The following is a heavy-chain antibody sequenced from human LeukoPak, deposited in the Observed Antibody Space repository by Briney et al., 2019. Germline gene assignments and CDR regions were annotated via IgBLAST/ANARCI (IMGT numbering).Heavy chain of an antibody. CDR3: ARDRDGYNGKYYFDY. Sequence: SETLSLTCTVSGASIGNSRFYWGWIRQPPGKGLEWFGSIYYSGSTYYNPSLKSRVTISVDTSRNEISLTLTSVTAADTAVYYCARDRDGYNGKYYFDYWGQGAHVTVSS. D-gene: IGHD5-24*01. V-gene: IGHV4-39*07. J-gene: IGHJ4*02. CDR2: IYYSGST. CDR1: GASIGNSRFY.